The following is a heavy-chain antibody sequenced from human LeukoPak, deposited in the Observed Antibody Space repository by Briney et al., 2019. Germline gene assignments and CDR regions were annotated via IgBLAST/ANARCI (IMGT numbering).Heavy chain of an antibody. Sequence: GGSLRLSCAASGFTFSSYAMHWVRQAPGKGLEWVAVISYDGSNKYYADSVKGRFTISRDNSKNTLYLQMNSLRAEDTAVYYCARGAMDIVVVPAAMLDYWGQGTLVTVSS. V-gene: IGHV3-30-3*01. D-gene: IGHD2-2*03. CDR1: GFTFSSYA. CDR3: ARGAMDIVVVPAAMLDY. J-gene: IGHJ4*02. CDR2: ISYDGSNK.